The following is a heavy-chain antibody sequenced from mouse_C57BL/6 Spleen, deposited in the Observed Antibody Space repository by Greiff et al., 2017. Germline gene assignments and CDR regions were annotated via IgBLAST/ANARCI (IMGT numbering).Heavy chain of an antibody. J-gene: IGHJ4*01. CDR3: ARLRRDYYAMDY. D-gene: IGHD2-12*01. V-gene: IGHV1-50*01. CDR2: IDPSDSYT. Sequence: QVQLQQPGAELVKPGASVKLSCKASGYTFTSYWMQWVNQRPGQGLEWIGEIDPSDSYTNYNQKFKGKATLTVDTSSSTAYMQLSSLTSEDSAVYYCARLRRDYYAMDYWGQGTSVTVSS. CDR1: GYTFTSYW.